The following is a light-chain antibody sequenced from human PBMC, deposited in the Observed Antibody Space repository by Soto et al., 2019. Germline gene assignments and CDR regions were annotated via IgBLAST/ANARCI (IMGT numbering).Light chain of an antibody. CDR2: RNK. Sequence: QSVLTQPPSASGTPGQRVTISCSGSSSNIGSNPVNWYQHLPGTAPKLLIYRNKQRPSEVPDRFSGSKSGTSASLAISGLQSEDEADYYCAAWDDSLSVVFGGGTKLTVL. V-gene: IGLV1-44*01. CDR1: SSNIGSNP. J-gene: IGLJ2*01. CDR3: AAWDDSLSVV.